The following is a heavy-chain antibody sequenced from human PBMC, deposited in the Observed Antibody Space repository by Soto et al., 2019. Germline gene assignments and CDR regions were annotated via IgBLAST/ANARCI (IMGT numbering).Heavy chain of an antibody. CDR3: ARVHSGWSSGHGLDV. CDR2: IYNSGRT. J-gene: IGHJ6*02. Sequence: PSETLSLTCTVSGASVSSYFWSWVRQPPGKGLEWIGYIYNSGRTNYNPSLKSRVTISLDTSDSDFSLRLTSLTAADTAVYYCARVHSGWSSGHGLDVWGQGTTVTVSS. D-gene: IGHD6-19*01. CDR1: GASVSSYF. V-gene: IGHV4-59*02.